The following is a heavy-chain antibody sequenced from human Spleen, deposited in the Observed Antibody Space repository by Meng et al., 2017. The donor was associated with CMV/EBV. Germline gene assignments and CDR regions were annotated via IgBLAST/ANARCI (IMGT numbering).Heavy chain of an antibody. D-gene: IGHD1-1*01. V-gene: IGHV3-49*04. Sequence: GESLKISCTASGFTFGDYAMNWVRQAPGKGLEWVGFIRSTPYGGATEYAASVKGRFTISRDDSKSIAYLQMNSLKTEDTAVYYCSSGHQPNWKIDYWGQGTLVTVSS. J-gene: IGHJ4*02. CDR1: GFTFGDYA. CDR3: SSGHQPNWKIDY. CDR2: IRSTPYGGAT.